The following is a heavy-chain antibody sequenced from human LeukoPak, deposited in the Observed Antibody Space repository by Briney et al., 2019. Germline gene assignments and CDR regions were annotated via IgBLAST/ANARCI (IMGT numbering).Heavy chain of an antibody. V-gene: IGHV3-23*01. CDR1: GFTFSSYG. D-gene: IGHD2-2*01. CDR3: ARAAAVCSSTSCYGHY. CDR2: ISGNGRDT. J-gene: IGHJ4*02. Sequence: PGGSLRLSCAASGFTFSSYGMPWVRHAPGKGLEWGSAISGNGRDTYYTDSVKGRFTISRDNSKNTLYLQMQSLRAEDTAIYYCARAAAVCSSTSCYGHYWGQGTLVTVSS.